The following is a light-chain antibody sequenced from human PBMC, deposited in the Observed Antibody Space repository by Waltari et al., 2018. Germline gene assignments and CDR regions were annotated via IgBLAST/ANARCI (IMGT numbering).Light chain of an antibody. CDR2: DAT. J-gene: IGLJ1*01. CDR3: SSFTSSSTGI. V-gene: IGLV2-14*03. Sequence: QSALTHPASVSGSPGQSITISCTGTSGVVGGYDCVYWYQQHPGKAPKLMIYDATNRPSGVSDRFSASTSGNTASLTISDLRPEDEAEYYCSSFTSSSTGIFGSGTTVTVL. CDR1: SGVVGGYDC.